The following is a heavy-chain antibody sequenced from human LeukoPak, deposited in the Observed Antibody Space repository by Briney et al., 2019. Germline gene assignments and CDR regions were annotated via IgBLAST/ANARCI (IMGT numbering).Heavy chain of an antibody. CDR3: ARDSVGVGVFDY. J-gene: IGHJ4*02. V-gene: IGHV4-30-4*01. CDR1: GGSISSGDYY. D-gene: IGHD3-10*01. Sequence: PSETLSLTCTVSGGSISSGDYYWSWIRQPPGKGLEWIGYIYYSGSTYYNPSLKSRVTISVDTSKNQFSLKLSSVTAADTAVYYCARDSVGVGVFDYWGQGTPVTVSS. CDR2: IYYSGST.